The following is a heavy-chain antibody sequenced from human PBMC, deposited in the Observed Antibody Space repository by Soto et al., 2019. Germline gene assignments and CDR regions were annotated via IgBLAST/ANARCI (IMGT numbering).Heavy chain of an antibody. CDR2: TYYRSKWYN. Sequence: QVQRQQSGPGLVKPSQTLSLTCAISGDSVSSNSAAWNWIRQSPSRGLEWLGRTYYRSKWYNDYAVSVKSRITINPDTSKNQFSLQLNSVTPEDTAVYYCARDLDIAVAGTTRYYYYYMDVWGKGTTVTVSS. CDR3: ARDLDIAVAGTTRYYYYYMDV. V-gene: IGHV6-1*01. D-gene: IGHD6-19*01. CDR1: GDSVSSNSAA. J-gene: IGHJ6*03.